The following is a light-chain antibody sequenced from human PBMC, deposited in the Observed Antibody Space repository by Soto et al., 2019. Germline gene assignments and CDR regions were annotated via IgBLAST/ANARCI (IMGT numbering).Light chain of an antibody. CDR2: DVS. V-gene: IGLV2-14*01. J-gene: IGLJ2*01. CDR3: SSYTSSSTLHVV. CDR1: SSDVGGYNY. Sequence: QSALTQPASVSGSPGQSITIACTGTSSDVGGYNYVSWYQQHPCKAPKVMIYDVSNRPSGVSNRFSGYKSGNTASLTISGLQAEDEADYYCSSYTSSSTLHVVFGGGTKLTVL.